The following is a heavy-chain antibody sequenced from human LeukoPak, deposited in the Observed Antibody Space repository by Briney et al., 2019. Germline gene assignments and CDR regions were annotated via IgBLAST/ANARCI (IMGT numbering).Heavy chain of an antibody. Sequence: PGGSLRLSCAASGFTFGGYSLNWVRQAPGKGLEWISHINSGANTIYYSDSVKGRFTISRDNARNSLYLQMNSLRDEDTAVYYCASPTFPGTRNFDYGGQGTLVTVSS. V-gene: IGHV3-48*02. CDR3: ASPTFPGTRNFDY. CDR2: INSGANTI. D-gene: IGHD2-21*01. J-gene: IGHJ4*01. CDR1: GFTFGGYS.